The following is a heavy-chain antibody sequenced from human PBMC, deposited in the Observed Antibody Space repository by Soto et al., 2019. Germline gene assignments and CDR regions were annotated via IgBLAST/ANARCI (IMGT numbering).Heavy chain of an antibody. CDR1: GVTFSSYA. V-gene: IGHV3-64D*08. CDR3: VKDPHAYYHYYGIDV. CDR2: SSSNGGST. J-gene: IGHJ6*02. Sequence: RGSLRLSCSASGVTFSSYAMHWVRQAPGKGLEYVSASSSNGGSTYYADSVKGRFTISRDNSKNTLYLQMSSLRAEDTAVYYCVKDPHAYYHYYGIDVWGQGTTVTVSS.